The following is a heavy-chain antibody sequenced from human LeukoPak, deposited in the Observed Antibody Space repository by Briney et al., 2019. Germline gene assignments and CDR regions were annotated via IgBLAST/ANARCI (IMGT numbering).Heavy chain of an antibody. J-gene: IGHJ6*02. CDR2: IYPGDSDT. D-gene: IGHD4-23*01. Sequence: GESLKISCKGSGYRFTSYWIGWVRQMPGKGLEWMGIIYPGDSDTRYSPSFQGQVTISADKSISTAYLQWSSLKASDTAMYNCARPPYGGNSVDYYYGMDVWGQGTTVTVSS. CDR1: GYRFTSYW. CDR3: ARPPYGGNSVDYYYGMDV. V-gene: IGHV5-51*01.